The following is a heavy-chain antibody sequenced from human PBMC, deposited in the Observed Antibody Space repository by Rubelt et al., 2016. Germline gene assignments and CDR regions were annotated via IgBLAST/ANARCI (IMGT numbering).Heavy chain of an antibody. CDR1: GFTVNSTY. CDR2: IYSGGST. J-gene: IGHJ4*02. D-gene: IGHD1-20*01. CDR3: TGRSNWKGEDY. Sequence: SRGGLVQPGGSLRLSCAASGFTVNSTYMSWVRQAPGKGLEWVSVIYSGGSTYYTDSVKGRFTTSRDKSKNTLYLEMSSLRAEDTAVYHCTGRSNWKGEDYWGQGTLVTVSS. V-gene: IGHV3-66*02.